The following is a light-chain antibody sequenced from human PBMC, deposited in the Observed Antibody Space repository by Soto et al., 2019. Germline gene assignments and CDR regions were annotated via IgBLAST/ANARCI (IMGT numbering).Light chain of an antibody. CDR2: GNS. J-gene: IGLJ2*01. Sequence: QSVLTQPPSASGAPGQRVTISCTGSSPNIGAGYDVHWYQQLPGTAPKLLIYGNSNRPSGVPDRFSGSKSGTSASLAITGLQSEDEADYYCQCYDSSVSGFVVFGGGTKVTVL. CDR1: SPNIGAGYD. CDR3: QCYDSSVSGFVV. V-gene: IGLV1-40*01.